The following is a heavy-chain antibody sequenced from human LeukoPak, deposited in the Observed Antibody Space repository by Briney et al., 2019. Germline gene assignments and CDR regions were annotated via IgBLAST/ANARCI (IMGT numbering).Heavy chain of an antibody. CDR1: GGSFSGYY. V-gene: IGHV4-34*01. CDR3: AREGSSASRDAFDI. J-gene: IGHJ3*02. CDR2: INHSGST. Sequence: KPSETLSLTCAVYGGSFSGYYWSWIRQPPGKGLEWIGEINHSGSTNYNPSLKSRVTISVDTSKNQFSLKLSSVTAADTAVYYCAREGSSASRDAFDIWGQGTMVTVSS.